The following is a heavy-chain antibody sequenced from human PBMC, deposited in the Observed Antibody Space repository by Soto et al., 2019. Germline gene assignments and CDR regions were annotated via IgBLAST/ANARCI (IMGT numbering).Heavy chain of an antibody. CDR2: ISYDGSNK. Sequence: CAASGFTFSRYGMHWVRQAPGKGLEGVAVISYDGSNKYYADSVNGRFTISRDNSKNTLYLQMNSLRAEDTAVYYCANDFYNCGTSCYNDYYYGMDVWGQGTTVTVSS. CDR1: GFTFSRYG. J-gene: IGHJ6*02. CDR3: ANDFYNCGTSCYNDYYYGMDV. D-gene: IGHD2-2*02. V-gene: IGHV3-30*18.